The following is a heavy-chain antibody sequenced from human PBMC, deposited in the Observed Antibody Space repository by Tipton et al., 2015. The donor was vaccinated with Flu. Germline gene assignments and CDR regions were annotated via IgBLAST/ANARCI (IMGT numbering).Heavy chain of an antibody. D-gene: IGHD2-8*02. CDR1: GGSISSYY. J-gene: IGHJ3*02. V-gene: IGHV4-59*08. CDR3: ARQGPGGRSFDI. Sequence: TLSLTCTVSGGSISSYYWSWIRQPPGKGLEWIAYISYTGSTNYNPSLKSRVTISIDTSKNQLSLKLTSVTAADTAVYYCARQGPGGRSFDIWGHGTMVTVSS. CDR2: ISYTGST.